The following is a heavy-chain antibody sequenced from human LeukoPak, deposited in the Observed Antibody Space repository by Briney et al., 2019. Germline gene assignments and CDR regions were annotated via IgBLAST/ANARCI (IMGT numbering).Heavy chain of an antibody. D-gene: IGHD2-21*01. V-gene: IGHV3-23*01. CDR3: AKFLPTHIVVANYYFDY. CDR1: GFTFSSYA. CDR2: ISGSGGST. J-gene: IGHJ4*02. Sequence: HSGGSLRLSCAASGFTFSSYAMSWVRQAPGEGLEWVSAISGSGGSTYYADSVKGRFTISRDNPKNTLYLQMNSLRAEDTAVYYCAKFLPTHIVVANYYFDYWGQGTLVTVSS.